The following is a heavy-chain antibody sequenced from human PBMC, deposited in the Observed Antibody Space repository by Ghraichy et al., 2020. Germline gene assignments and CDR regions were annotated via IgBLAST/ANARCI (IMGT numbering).Heavy chain of an antibody. CDR1: GGSFSGYY. Sequence: SETLSLTCAVYGGSFSGYYWSWIRQPPGKGLEWIGEIDHSGSTNYNPSLTSRVTISVDTSKIQFSLKLSSVTAADTAVYYCARGRTTTVTRRYFDYWGQGTLVTVSS. CDR2: IDHSGST. D-gene: IGHD4-17*01. J-gene: IGHJ4*02. CDR3: ARGRTTTVTRRYFDY. V-gene: IGHV4-34*01.